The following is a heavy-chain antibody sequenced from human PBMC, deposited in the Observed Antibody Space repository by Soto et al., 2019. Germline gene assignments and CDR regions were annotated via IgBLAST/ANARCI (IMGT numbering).Heavy chain of an antibody. Sequence: QVQLVQSGAEVKKPGASVKVSCKASGYTFTGYYMHWVRQAPGQGLEWMGWINPNSGGTNYAQKFQGWVTMTRDTSIRTAYMELSRLRSDDTAVYYCARRRDSSSWPGGFDPWGQGTLVTVSS. CDR2: INPNSGGT. J-gene: IGHJ5*02. V-gene: IGHV1-2*04. D-gene: IGHD6-13*01. CDR1: GYTFTGYY. CDR3: ARRRDSSSWPGGFDP.